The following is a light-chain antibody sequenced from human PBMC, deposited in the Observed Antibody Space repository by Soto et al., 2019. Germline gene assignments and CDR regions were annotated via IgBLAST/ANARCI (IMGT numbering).Light chain of an antibody. Sequence: EIVWTQSPGTLSLSPGERATLSCRASQTVTSNYFAWYQQRPGQALRLLIYGATSRATGILDRFSGGGSGTDFTLTISRLEPEDFAVYYCQQYGSTPPTFGKGTKLEIK. CDR2: GAT. CDR1: QTVTSNY. V-gene: IGKV3-20*01. J-gene: IGKJ2*01. CDR3: QQYGSTPPT.